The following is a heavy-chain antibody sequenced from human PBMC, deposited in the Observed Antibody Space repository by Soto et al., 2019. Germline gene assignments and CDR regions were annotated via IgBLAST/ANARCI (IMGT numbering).Heavy chain of an antibody. CDR1: GGTFSSYT. CDR2: IIPILGIA. J-gene: IGHJ4*02. Sequence: QVQLVQSGAEVKKPGSSVKVSCKASGGTFSSYTISWVRQAPGQGLEWMGRIIPILGIANYAQKFQGRVTITADKSTRTAYMELSSLRSEDTGVYYCALTGLRGGGPDYWGQGTLVTVSS. CDR3: ALTGLRGGGPDY. D-gene: IGHD3-16*01. V-gene: IGHV1-69*02.